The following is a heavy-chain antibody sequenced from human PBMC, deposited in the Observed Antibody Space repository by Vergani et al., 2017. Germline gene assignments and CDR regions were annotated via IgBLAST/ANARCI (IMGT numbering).Heavy chain of an antibody. CDR2: INHSGST. CDR3: ARDNLGYYGMDV. V-gene: IGHV4-34*01. CDR1: GGSFSGYY. Sequence: QVQLQQWGAGLLKPSETLSLTCAVYGGSFSGYYWSWIRQPPGKGLEWIGEINHSGSTNYNPSLKSRVTISVDTSKNQFSLKLSSVTAADTAVYYCARDNLGYYGMDVWGQGTTVTVSS. J-gene: IGHJ6*02.